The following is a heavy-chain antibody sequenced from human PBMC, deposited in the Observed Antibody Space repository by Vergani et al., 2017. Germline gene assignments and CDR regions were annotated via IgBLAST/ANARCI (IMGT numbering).Heavy chain of an antibody. CDR3: ARRGVGYYGSGREWDY. J-gene: IGHJ4*02. D-gene: IGHD3-10*01. CDR1: GYSFTSYW. V-gene: IGHV5-51*03. Sequence: EVQLLQSEGAVVQPGGSLKISCKGSGYSFTSYWIGWVRQMPGKGLEWMGIIYPGDSDTRYSPSFQGQVTISADKSISTAYLQWSSLKASDTAMYYCARRGVGYYGSGREWDYWGQGTLVTVSS. CDR2: IYPGDSDT.